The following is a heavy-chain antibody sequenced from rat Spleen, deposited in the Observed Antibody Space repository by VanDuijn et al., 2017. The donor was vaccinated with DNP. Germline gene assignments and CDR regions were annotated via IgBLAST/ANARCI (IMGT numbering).Heavy chain of an antibody. CDR2: IQSGGST. CDR3: ARHYNSGFDY. V-gene: IGHV2-27*01. Sequence: QVQLKESGPGLVQPSQTLSLTCTVSGFSLTSYHVHWVRQPPGKGLEWMGRIQSGGSTDYNSGIKSRLSISRDTSKSQVFLKMNSLQTADTGMYFCARHYNSGFDYWGHGLMVTVSS. D-gene: IGHD4-3*01. J-gene: IGHJ2*01. CDR1: GFSLTSYH.